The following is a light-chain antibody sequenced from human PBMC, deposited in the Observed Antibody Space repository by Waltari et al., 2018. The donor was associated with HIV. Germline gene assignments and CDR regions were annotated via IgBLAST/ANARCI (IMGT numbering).Light chain of an antibody. V-gene: IGKV3-11*01. CDR2: ETS. J-gene: IGKJ5*01. CDR1: QSVRND. CDR3: QQRSNWPPIT. Sequence: EIVLTQSPATLSLSPGERATLSCRASQSVRNDLAWYQHKPGQSPRLLIYETSKRATGTAARFSCCGTETDFSLTISSLEPEDVGVYYCQQRSNWPPITFGQGTRVEIK.